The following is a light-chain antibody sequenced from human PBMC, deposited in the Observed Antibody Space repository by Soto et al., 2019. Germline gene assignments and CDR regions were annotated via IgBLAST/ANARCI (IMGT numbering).Light chain of an antibody. Sequence: QSPSSLSASVGDRVTITCRASQGISSYLAWYQQKPGKAPKLLIYGASTLEGGVPFRFSGSGSGTDFTLIISSVQPEDFATYYCQQLNTYPITFGQGPRLEIK. V-gene: IGKV1-9*01. CDR2: GAS. CDR3: QQLNTYPIT. CDR1: QGISSY. J-gene: IGKJ5*01.